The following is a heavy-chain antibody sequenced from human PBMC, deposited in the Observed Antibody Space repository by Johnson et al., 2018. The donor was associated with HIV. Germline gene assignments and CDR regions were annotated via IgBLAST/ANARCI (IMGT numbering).Heavy chain of an antibody. D-gene: IGHD1-26*01. CDR1: GFTFSSYW. Sequence: EVQLVESGGGLVQPGGSLRLSCAASGFTFSSYWMSWVRQAPGKGLEWVANIKQDGSEKYYVDSVKGRFTISRDNAKNSLYLQMNSLRPEDTAVYYCARESKWESRTPHAFDIWGQGTMVTVSS. CDR2: IKQDGSEK. V-gene: IGHV3-7*01. J-gene: IGHJ3*02. CDR3: ARESKWESRTPHAFDI.